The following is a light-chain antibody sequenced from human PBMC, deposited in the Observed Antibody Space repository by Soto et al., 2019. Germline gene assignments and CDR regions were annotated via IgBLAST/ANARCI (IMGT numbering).Light chain of an antibody. CDR3: QQRSSWPPEYT. J-gene: IGKJ2*01. CDR1: QSVRSY. V-gene: IGKV3-11*01. Sequence: EIVLTQSPATLSLSPGERATLSCRASQSVRSYLAWYQQKPGQAPRLLIYDASNRATGIPARFSGSGSGTDFTLTFSSLDPEDFAVYYCQQRSSWPPEYTFGQGTKLEIK. CDR2: DAS.